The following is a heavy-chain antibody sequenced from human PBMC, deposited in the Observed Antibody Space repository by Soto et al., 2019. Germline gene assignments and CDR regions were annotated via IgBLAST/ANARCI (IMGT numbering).Heavy chain of an antibody. Sequence: PSETLSLTCGVYGGSFSGYHWSWIRQPPGRGLEWIGEINHSGSTNYNPSLKGRVTISVDTSKNQCSLKLSSVTAADTAVYYWARQRWQRLKYFEYWGQGPPVTVSS. D-gene: IGHD5-12*01. CDR1: GGSFSGYH. V-gene: IGHV4-34*01. CDR2: INHSGST. CDR3: ARQRWQRLKYFEY. J-gene: IGHJ4*02.